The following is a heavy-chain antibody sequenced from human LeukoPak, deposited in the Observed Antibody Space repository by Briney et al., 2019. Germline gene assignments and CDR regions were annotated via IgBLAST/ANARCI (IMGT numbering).Heavy chain of an antibody. CDR3: ARVGWATAH. V-gene: IGHV4-59*12. CDR2: IYYSGSGST. J-gene: IGHJ4*02. Sequence: SETLSLTCTVSGGSISSYYWSWIRQPPGKGLEWIGYIYYSGSGSTNYNPSLKSRVTISVDTSKNQFSLKLSSVTAADTAVYYCARVGWATAHWGQGTLVTVSS. D-gene: IGHD5-24*01. CDR1: GGSISSYY.